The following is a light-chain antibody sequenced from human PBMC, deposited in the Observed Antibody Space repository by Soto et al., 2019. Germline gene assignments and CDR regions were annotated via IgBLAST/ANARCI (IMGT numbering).Light chain of an antibody. CDR2: DVT. J-gene: IGLJ1*01. CDR1: SSDVGDYNY. V-gene: IGLV2-14*01. Sequence: QSALTQPASVSGSPGQSITISCTGTSSDVGDYNYVSWYQQHPGKAPKLMIYDVTNRPSGVSNRFSGSKSGNTASLTISGLQAEDEADYYCSSHSSSSTPYVFGTGTKLTVL. CDR3: SSHSSSSTPYV.